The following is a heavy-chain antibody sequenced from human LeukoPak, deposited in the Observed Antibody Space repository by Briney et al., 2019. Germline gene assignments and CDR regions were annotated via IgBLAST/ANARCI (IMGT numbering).Heavy chain of an antibody. V-gene: IGHV4-38-2*02. J-gene: IGHJ3*02. D-gene: IGHD1-26*01. Sequence: PSETLSLTCTVSGYSISSGYYWGWIRQPPGKGLEWIGSIYHSGSTYYNPSLKSRVTISVDTSKNQFSLKLSSVTAADTAVYYCARNVGATTRDHDAFDIWGQGTMVTVSS. CDR3: ARNVGATTRDHDAFDI. CDR2: IYHSGST. CDR1: GYSISSGYY.